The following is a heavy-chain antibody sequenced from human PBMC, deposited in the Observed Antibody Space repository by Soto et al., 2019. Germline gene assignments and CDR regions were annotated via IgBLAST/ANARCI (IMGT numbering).Heavy chain of an antibody. Sequence: SETLCLTFSVLYDYVSDSSYYSGWIRPSPGKGLEWIGSISHDGHAYYNPPLKSRVTLFADTSRNQFSLKMKSVTVADTALYFCERQVYGDYLGGNWFDPCGQGAPVTVYS. D-gene: IGHD4-17*01. J-gene: IGHJ5*02. V-gene: IGHV4-39*01. CDR3: ERQVYGDYLGGNWFDP. CDR2: ISHDGHA. CDR1: YDYVSDSSYY.